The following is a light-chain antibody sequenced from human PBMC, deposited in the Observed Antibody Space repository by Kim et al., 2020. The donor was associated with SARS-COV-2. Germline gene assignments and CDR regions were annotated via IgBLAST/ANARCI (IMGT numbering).Light chain of an antibody. J-gene: IGLJ1*01. CDR1: SSDVGGYNH. Sequence: QSALTQPASVSGSPGQSITISCTGTSSDVGGYNHVSWYQQHPGKAPKLMIYDVIKRPSGVSNRFSGSKSGSTASLTISGLQAEDEADYYCSSYTSSSTYVFGTGTKVTVL. CDR3: SSYTSSSTYV. V-gene: IGLV2-14*01. CDR2: DVI.